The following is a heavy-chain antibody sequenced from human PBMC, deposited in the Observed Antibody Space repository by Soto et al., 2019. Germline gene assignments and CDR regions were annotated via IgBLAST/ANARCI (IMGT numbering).Heavy chain of an antibody. Sequence: SKTLSLTCTVSGGSISSYYWSWIRQPPGKGLEWIGYIYYSGSTNYNPSLKSRVTISVDTSKNQFSLKLSSVTAADTAVYYCARGYGSGSYYIETNWFDPWGQGTLVTVSS. CDR3: ARGYGSGSYYIETNWFDP. CDR2: IYYSGST. CDR1: GGSISSYY. J-gene: IGHJ5*02. V-gene: IGHV4-59*01. D-gene: IGHD3-10*01.